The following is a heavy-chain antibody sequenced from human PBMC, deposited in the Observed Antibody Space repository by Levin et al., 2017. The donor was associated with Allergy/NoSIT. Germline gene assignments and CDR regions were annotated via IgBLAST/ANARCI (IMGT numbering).Heavy chain of an antibody. Sequence: GESLKISCAASGFTISSNYMSWVRQAPGKGLEWVSVIYSGGSTYYADSVKGRFTISRDNSKNTLYLQMNSLRAEDTAVYYCASQRGYSYGMDGWGQGTTVTVSS. D-gene: IGHD5-18*01. CDR3: ASQRGYSYGMDG. J-gene: IGHJ6*02. V-gene: IGHV3-53*01. CDR1: GFTISSNY. CDR2: IYSGGST.